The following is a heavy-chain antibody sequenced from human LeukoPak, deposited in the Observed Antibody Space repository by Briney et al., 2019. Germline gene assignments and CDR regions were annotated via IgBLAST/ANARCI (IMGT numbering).Heavy chain of an antibody. J-gene: IGHJ3*02. V-gene: IGHV4-30-2*01. Sequence: SQTLSLTCTVSGGSISSGGYYWSWIRQPPGKGLEWIGYIYHSGSTYYNPSLKSRVTISVDRSKNQFSLKLSSVTAADTAVYYCARSAAPPSGAFDIWGQGTMVTVSS. CDR1: GGSISSGGYY. CDR3: ARSAAPPSGAFDI. D-gene: IGHD2-2*01. CDR2: IYHSGST.